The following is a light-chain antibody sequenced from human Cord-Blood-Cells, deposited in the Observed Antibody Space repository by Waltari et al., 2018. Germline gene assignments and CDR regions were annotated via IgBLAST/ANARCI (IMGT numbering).Light chain of an antibody. J-gene: IGLJ2*01. V-gene: IGLV2-14*03. CDR2: DVS. CDR1: SSDVGGYNY. Sequence: QSALTQPASVSGSPGQSITISCTGTSSDVGGYNYVSWYQHHPGKAPRLMIYDVSNRPSGVSNRFSGSKSGNTSSLTISGLQAGDEADYYCSSYTSSSTGVFGGGTQLTGL. CDR3: SSYTSSSTGV.